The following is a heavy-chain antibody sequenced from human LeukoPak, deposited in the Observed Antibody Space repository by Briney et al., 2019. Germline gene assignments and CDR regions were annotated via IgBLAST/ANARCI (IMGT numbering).Heavy chain of an antibody. V-gene: IGHV3-7*01. J-gene: IGHJ4*02. Sequence: PGGSLRLSCAASGFIFSNYWMGWVRQAPGKGLEWVASIKQDASEKYYVDAVKGRFTISRDNAKNSVYLQMNSLRVEDTAVYYCARASSGRYFAFIDYWGQGILVTVSS. CDR1: GFIFSNYW. CDR2: IKQDASEK. D-gene: IGHD1-26*01. CDR3: ARASSGRYFAFIDY.